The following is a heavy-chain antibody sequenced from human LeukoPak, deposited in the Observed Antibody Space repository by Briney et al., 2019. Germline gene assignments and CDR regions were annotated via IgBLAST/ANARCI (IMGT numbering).Heavy chain of an antibody. CDR1: GGSISSGGYY. CDR2: IYYSGST. V-gene: IGHV4-31*03. D-gene: IGHD3-22*01. CDR3: ASYYYDSSGYVYLDY. J-gene: IGHJ4*02. Sequence: SETLSLTCTVSGGSISSGGYYWSWIRQHPGKGLEWIEYIYYSGSTYYNPSLKSRVTISVDTSKNQFSLKLSSVTAADTAVYYCASYYYDSSGYVYLDYWGQGTLVTVSS.